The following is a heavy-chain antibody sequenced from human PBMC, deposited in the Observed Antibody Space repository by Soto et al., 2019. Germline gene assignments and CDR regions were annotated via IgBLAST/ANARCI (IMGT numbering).Heavy chain of an antibody. CDR1: GGSISSYY. CDR3: ARGGYYDSSGLFDY. D-gene: IGHD3-22*01. Sequence: QVQLQESGPGLVKPSETLSLTCTVSGGSISSYYWSWIRQPPGKGLEGIGYIYYSGSTNYNPSLMSRVTISVDTSTNQFSLKRSSVTAADTAVYYCARGGYYDSSGLFDYWGQGTLVTVSS. V-gene: IGHV4-59*01. J-gene: IGHJ4*02. CDR2: IYYSGST.